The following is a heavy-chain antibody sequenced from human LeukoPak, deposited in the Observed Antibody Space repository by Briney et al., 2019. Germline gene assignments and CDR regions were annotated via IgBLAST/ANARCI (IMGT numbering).Heavy chain of an antibody. Sequence: ASVKVSCKASGYTFTGYYMHWVRQAPGQGLEWMGWINPNSGGTNYAQKFQGRVTMTGDTSISTAYMELSRLTSDDTAVYYCARGHMSSSSPHFDYWGQGTLVTVSS. CDR3: ARGHMSSSSPHFDY. CDR1: GYTFTGYY. J-gene: IGHJ4*02. D-gene: IGHD6-6*01. CDR2: INPNSGGT. V-gene: IGHV1-2*02.